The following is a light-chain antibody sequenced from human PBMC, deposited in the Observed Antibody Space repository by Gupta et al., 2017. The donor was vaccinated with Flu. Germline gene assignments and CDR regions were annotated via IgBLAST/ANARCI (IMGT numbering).Light chain of an antibody. CDR3: IQALQTPRS. CDR1: QSLLHSNGYNY. CDR2: LGS. J-gene: IGKJ2*04. Sequence: DIVMNKSPLSLPVTPGEPASISCRSSQSLLHSNGYNYLDWYLQKPGQSPQLLIYLGSNRASGVPDRFIGSGSGTDFTLKISRVEAEDVGVYYCIQALQTPRSFGQGTKLEIK. V-gene: IGKV2-28*01.